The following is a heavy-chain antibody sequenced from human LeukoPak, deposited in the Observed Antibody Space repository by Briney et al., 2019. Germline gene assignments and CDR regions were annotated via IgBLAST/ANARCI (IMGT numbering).Heavy chain of an antibody. CDR1: GFTFSSYW. V-gene: IGHV3-7*03. J-gene: IGHJ4*02. D-gene: IGHD7-27*01. CDR2: IEQDGSEK. Sequence: PGGSLRLSCATSGFTFSSYWMTWVRQAPGKGLEWVANIEQDGSEKYYVDSVKGRFTISRDNPKNSLYLQMNSLRAEDTAVYYCARPLGKGQDYWGQGTLVTVSS. CDR3: ARPLGKGQDY.